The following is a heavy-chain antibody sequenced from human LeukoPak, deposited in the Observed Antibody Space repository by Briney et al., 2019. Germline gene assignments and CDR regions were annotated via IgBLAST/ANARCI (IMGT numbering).Heavy chain of an antibody. V-gene: IGHV3-30*01. D-gene: IGHD3-22*01. Sequence: GRSLRLSCAASAFTFNIYAMHWVRQAPGKGLEWVAVISYDGSDKYYADSVKGRFTISRDNSKNTLYLQMNSLRAEDTAVYYCARDPMYYYDSSGYSFDYWGQGTLVTVSS. J-gene: IGHJ4*02. CDR1: AFTFNIYA. CDR2: ISYDGSDK. CDR3: ARDPMYYYDSSGYSFDY.